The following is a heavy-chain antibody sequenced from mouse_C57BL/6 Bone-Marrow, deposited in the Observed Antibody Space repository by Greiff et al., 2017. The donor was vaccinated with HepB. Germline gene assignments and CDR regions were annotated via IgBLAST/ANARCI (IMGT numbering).Heavy chain of an antibody. CDR2: ISSGGSYT. D-gene: IGHD2-3*01. CDR3: ARLMVTTNYFDY. Sequence: EVQLVESGGDLVKPGGSLKLSCAASGFTFSSYGMSWVRQTPDKRLEWVATISSGGSYTYYPDSVKGRFTISRDNAKNTLYLQMSSLKSEDTAMYYCARLMVTTNYFDYWGQGTTLTVSS. V-gene: IGHV5-6*01. J-gene: IGHJ2*01. CDR1: GFTFSSYG.